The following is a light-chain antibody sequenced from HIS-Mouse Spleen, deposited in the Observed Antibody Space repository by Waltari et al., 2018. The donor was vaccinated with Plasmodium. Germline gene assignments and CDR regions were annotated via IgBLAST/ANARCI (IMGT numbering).Light chain of an antibody. CDR2: DDS. J-gene: IGLJ2*01. CDR3: QVWDSSSDHPV. CDR1: NIGSKS. Sequence: SYVLTQPPSVSVAPGQTARITCGGNNIGSKSVHWYQQKPGQAPVLVVYDDSDRPSGIPGRCSGSNSGNTATLTSSRVEAGDEADYYCQVWDSSSDHPVFGGGTKLTVL. V-gene: IGLV3-21*02.